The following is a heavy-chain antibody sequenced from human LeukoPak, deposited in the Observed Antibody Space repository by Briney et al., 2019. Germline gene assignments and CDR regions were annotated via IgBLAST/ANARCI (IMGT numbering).Heavy chain of an antibody. CDR1: GGSFSGYY. D-gene: IGHD1-26*01. J-gene: IGHJ4*02. V-gene: IGHV4-34*01. Sequence: SETLSLTCAVYGGSFSGYYWGWIRQPPGKGLEWIGSIYYSGSTYYNPSLKSRVTISVDTSKNQFSLKLSSVTAADTAVYYCARGALGGATWGPPGYFDYWGQGTLVTVSS. CDR3: ARGALGGATWGPPGYFDY. CDR2: IYYSGST.